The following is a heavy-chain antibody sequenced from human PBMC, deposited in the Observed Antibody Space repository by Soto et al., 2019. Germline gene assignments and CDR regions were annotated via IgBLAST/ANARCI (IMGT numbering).Heavy chain of an antibody. D-gene: IGHD2-15*01. J-gene: IGHJ5*01. CDR2: IYPGDSDT. Sequence: SLNISSKASGYSFPRYWLGWVRQTPEKGLEWMGMIYPGDSDTRYSPSFQGQVTISADKSINTAYLQWSSLKASDTAMYYCGRPDSNGGNTEFDAWGQGSLVTFAS. CDR3: GRPDSNGGNTEFDA. V-gene: IGHV5-51*01. CDR1: GYSFPRYW.